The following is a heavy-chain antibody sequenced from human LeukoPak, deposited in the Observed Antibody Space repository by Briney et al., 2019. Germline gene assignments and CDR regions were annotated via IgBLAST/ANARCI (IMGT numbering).Heavy chain of an antibody. V-gene: IGHV3-30-3*01. J-gene: IGHJ4*02. Sequence: EGSLRLSCAASGFTFSSYAMHWVRQAPGKGLEWVAVISYDGSNKYYADSVKGRFTISRDNSKNTLYLQMNSLRAEDTAVYYCAKDSAPHYYDSSPDYWGQGTLVTASS. CDR3: AKDSAPHYYDSSPDY. CDR2: ISYDGSNK. D-gene: IGHD3-22*01. CDR1: GFTFSSYA.